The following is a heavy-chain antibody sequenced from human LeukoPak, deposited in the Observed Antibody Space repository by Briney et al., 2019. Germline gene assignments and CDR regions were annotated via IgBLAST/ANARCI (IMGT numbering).Heavy chain of an antibody. D-gene: IGHD6-19*01. V-gene: IGHV3-23*01. Sequence: PGGSLRLSCAASGFTFSSYAMSWVRRAPGKGLEWVSSISGSGGNTYYAQSVKGRFTISRDNSENTLHLQMDTLRADDTALYFSAKDPYNTAVANTNGWFDPWGQGTLVTVSS. CDR3: AKDPYNTAVANTNGWFDP. CDR2: ISGSGGNT. CDR1: GFTFSSYA. J-gene: IGHJ5*02.